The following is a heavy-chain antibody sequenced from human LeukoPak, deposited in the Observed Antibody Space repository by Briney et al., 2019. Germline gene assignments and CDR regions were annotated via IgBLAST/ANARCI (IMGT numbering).Heavy chain of an antibody. CDR1: GFSFSSCA. Sequence: GGSLRLSCAASGFSFSSCAMSWVRQAPGKGLEWVSGISGGGGSTFDADSVKGRFTISRDNSKNTLYLQMNSLRADDTAVYYCAKRGGTESFYYYYYMDIWGKGTTVTVSS. J-gene: IGHJ6*03. CDR2: ISGGGGST. D-gene: IGHD2-15*01. V-gene: IGHV3-23*01. CDR3: AKRGGTESFYYYYYMDI.